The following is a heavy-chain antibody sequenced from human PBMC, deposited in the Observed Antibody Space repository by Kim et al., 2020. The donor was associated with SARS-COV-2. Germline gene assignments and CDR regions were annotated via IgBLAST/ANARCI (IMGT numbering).Heavy chain of an antibody. CDR1: GFTFDDYA. D-gene: IGHD2-15*01. J-gene: IGHJ4*02. Sequence: GGSLRLSCAASGFTFDDYAMHWVRQAPGKGLEWVSGIKWNTDIIGYADSVRGRFTISRDNAKNSLHLQMNSLRVEDTALYYCVRGERWCSGGDCYFYPGGYWGQGTLVTVSS. V-gene: IGHV3-9*01. CDR3: VRGERWCSGGDCYFYPGGY. CDR2: IKWNTDII.